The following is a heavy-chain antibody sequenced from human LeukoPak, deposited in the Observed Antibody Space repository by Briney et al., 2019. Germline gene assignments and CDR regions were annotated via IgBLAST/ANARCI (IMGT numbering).Heavy chain of an antibody. CDR1: GFTFDDYA. CDR2: ISWNSGSI. D-gene: IGHD3-22*01. Sequence: GRSLRLSCAASGFTFDDYAMHWVRQAPGKGLEWVSGISWNSGSIGYADSVKGRFTISRDNAKNSLYLQMNSLRAEDTALYYCAKDATYYYDSSGYFLYWGQGTLVTVSS. V-gene: IGHV3-9*01. J-gene: IGHJ4*02. CDR3: AKDATYYYDSSGYFLY.